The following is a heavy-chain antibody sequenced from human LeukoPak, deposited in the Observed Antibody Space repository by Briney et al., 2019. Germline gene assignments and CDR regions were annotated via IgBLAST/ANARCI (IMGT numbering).Heavy chain of an antibody. CDR2: IYYSGST. CDR1: GGSISSYY. CDR3: ARHGTPGTNLNWFDP. V-gene: IGHV4-59*01. Sequence: PSETLPLTCTVSGGSISSYYWSWIRQPPGKGLEWIGYIYYSGSTNYNPSLKSRVTISVDTSKSQFSLKLSSVTAADTAVYYCARHGTPGTNLNWFDPWGQGTLVTVSS. J-gene: IGHJ5*02. D-gene: IGHD1-1*01.